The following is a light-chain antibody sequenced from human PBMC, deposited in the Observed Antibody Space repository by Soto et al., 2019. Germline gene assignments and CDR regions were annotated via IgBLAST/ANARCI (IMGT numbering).Light chain of an antibody. V-gene: IGLV2-14*03. J-gene: IGLJ3*02. CDR1: SSDIGAYNF. CDR2: VVN. CDR3: CSSTPLNTPV. Sequence: QSALTQPASVSGSPGQSITISCTGTSSDIGAYNFVSWYQHHPGKAPKLIIYVVNNRPSGVSDRFSGSQSGNTASLTISGLQAEDDADYSCCSSTPLNTPVFGGGTKLTVL.